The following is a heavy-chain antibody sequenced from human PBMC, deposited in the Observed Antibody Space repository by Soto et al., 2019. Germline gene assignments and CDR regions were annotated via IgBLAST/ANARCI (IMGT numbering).Heavy chain of an antibody. V-gene: IGHV3-23*01. CDR3: AKVLHGDYGLVY. CDR2: ISGNGSST. Sequence: GGSLRLSCAASEFTFTNYWMHWVRQPPGKGLVWVSPISGNGSSTYYADSVKGRFTISRDNSKNTLYLQMNSLRAEDTAVYYCAKVLHGDYGLVYWGQETLVTVSS. J-gene: IGHJ4*02. D-gene: IGHD4-17*01. CDR1: EFTFTNYW.